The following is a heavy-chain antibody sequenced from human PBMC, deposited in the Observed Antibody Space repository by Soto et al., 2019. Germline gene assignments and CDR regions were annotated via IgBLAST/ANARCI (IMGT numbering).Heavy chain of an antibody. CDR3: ARGGDASTPLDS. V-gene: IGHV1-18*01. CDR2: INPDNRNT. D-gene: IGHD3-16*01. J-gene: IGHJ4*02. CDR1: SYSFSSSG. Sequence: QVHPVQSGVAVKKPGASVTVSCKPSSYSFSSSGVTWVRQAPGHGLEWVGWINPDNRNTHYTPMVRGKVTMTTDTSTFTPYMERRSLTSDDTAVYYCARGGDASTPLDSWGQGTLVTVSS.